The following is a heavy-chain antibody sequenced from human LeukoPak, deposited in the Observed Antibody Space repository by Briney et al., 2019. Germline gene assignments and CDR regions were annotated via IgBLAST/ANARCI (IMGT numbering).Heavy chain of an antibody. J-gene: IGHJ4*02. V-gene: IGHV1-46*01. Sequence: ASVTVSCKASGSTFTSYYMHWVRQPPGQGLEWMGIINPSGGSTSYAQKFQGKVTMTRDTSTSTVYMELSSLRSEDTAVYYCARVSGSSWYYFDYRGQGTLVTVSS. CDR1: GSTFTSYY. D-gene: IGHD6-13*01. CDR3: ARVSGSSWYYFDY. CDR2: INPSGGST.